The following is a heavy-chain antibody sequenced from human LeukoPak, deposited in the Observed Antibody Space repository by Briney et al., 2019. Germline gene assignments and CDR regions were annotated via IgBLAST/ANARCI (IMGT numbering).Heavy chain of an antibody. J-gene: IGHJ3*01. V-gene: IGHV3-7*01. CDR2: ISPDGSEK. CDR3: ARYYDPPVGDAFDL. Sequence: GGSLRLSCAVSGFRFGSDWMSWVRQAPGKGLEWVANISPDGSEKFYVDAVKGRFIISRDNGRNSLYLQLNSLRADDTAVYYCARYYDPPVGDAFDLWGQGTMVTVSS. CDR1: GFRFGSDW. D-gene: IGHD3-16*01.